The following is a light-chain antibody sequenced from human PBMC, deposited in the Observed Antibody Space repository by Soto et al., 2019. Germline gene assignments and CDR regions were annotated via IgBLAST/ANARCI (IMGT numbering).Light chain of an antibody. Sequence: EIVMTQSPAALSVSPGERATLSCRASQSVSRNFAWYQQIPGQAPRLLIYGASTRATGIPARFSGSGSGTEFTLTISSLQSEDFAVYYCQQRSNWPPRTFGGGTKV. V-gene: IGKV3-15*01. CDR1: QSVSRN. CDR3: QQRSNWPPRT. CDR2: GAS. J-gene: IGKJ4*02.